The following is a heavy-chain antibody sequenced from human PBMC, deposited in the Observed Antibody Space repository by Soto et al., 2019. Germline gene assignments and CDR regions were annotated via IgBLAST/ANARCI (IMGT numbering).Heavy chain of an antibody. CDR3: ARAPYYDFVTGSPFRGGRYFDD. J-gene: IGHJ4*02. CDR2: IYDSGST. CDR1: GASIGSGGYY. Sequence: PSETLSLTCPVSGASIGSGGYYWSWIRLHQETGLESIRYIYDSGSTYYNPSLKWRLTISLASSKRQCFLDLASVTDADTAVYYCARAPYYDFVTGSPFRGGRYFDDWGQGTRVTVSS. V-gene: IGHV4-31*03. D-gene: IGHD3-9*01.